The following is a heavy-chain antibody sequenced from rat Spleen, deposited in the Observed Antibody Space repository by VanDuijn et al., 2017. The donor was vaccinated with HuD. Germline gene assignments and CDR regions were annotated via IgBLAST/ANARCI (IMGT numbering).Heavy chain of an antibody. CDR1: GLSLTSNS. CDR3: TRSRGYPGVTFDY. D-gene: IGHD1-4*01. V-gene: IGHV2-47*01. J-gene: IGHJ2*01. CDR2: IWGDGNT. Sequence: QVQLTESGPGLVQPSQTLSLTCTVSGLSLTSNSVSWIRQPPGKGLEWMGGIWGDGNTDYNSPLKSRLSISRDTSKSQVFLKINSLQTEDTAIYYCTRSRGYPGVTFDYWGQGVMVAVSS.